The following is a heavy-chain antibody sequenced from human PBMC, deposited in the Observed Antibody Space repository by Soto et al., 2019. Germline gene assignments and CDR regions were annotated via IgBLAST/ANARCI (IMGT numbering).Heavy chain of an antibody. CDR1: GYTFSAYY. Sequence: ASVKVSCKTSGYTFSAYYMHWVRQAPGQGLEWMGWINPKSGGTLYAQKFQGRVTMTRDTSISTAYMELSRLRSDDAAVYYCARGGTFAYDTSGYSVYWGQGTLVTVSS. D-gene: IGHD3-22*01. J-gene: IGHJ4*02. CDR3: ARGGTFAYDTSGYSVY. V-gene: IGHV1-2*02. CDR2: INPKSGGT.